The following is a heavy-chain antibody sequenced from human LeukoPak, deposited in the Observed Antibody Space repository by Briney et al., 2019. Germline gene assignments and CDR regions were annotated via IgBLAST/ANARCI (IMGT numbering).Heavy chain of an antibody. CDR3: ARDYDSSGYYYGY. CDR1: GFTFSSYW. D-gene: IGHD3-22*01. J-gene: IGHJ4*02. V-gene: IGHV3-7*01. CDR2: IKQDGSEK. Sequence: GGSLRLSCAASGFTFSSYWMSWVRQAPGKGLEWVANIKQDGSEKYYVGSVKGRFTISRDNAKNSLYLQMNSLRAEDTAVYYCARDYDSSGYYYGYWGQGTLVTVSS.